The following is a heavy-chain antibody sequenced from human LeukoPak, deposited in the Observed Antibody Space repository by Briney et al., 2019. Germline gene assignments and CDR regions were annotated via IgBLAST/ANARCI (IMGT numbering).Heavy chain of an antibody. CDR2: INWNGGST. CDR1: GFTFDDYG. V-gene: IGHV3-20*04. Sequence: GGSLRLSCAASGFTFDDYGMSWVRQAPGKGLEWVSGINWNGGSTGYADSVKGRFTISRDNAKNSLYLQMNSLRAEDTAVYYCAQKEYYGSGSLDYWGQGTLVTVSS. D-gene: IGHD3-10*01. CDR3: AQKEYYGSGSLDY. J-gene: IGHJ4*02.